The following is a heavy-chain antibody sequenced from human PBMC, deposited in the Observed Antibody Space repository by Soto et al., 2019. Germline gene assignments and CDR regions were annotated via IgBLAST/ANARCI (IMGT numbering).Heavy chain of an antibody. CDR3: ARDPPDFNSGFDY. V-gene: IGHV6-1*01. CDR2: TYYRSQWHY. Sequence: QTLSLTCAVSGDSVSDNGAAWNLIRQSPSRGLEWLGRTYYRSQWHYDYATSVRSRITINPDTSKNQLSLQLNSVTPEDTAVYYCARDPPDFNSGFDYWGQGTLVNVS. D-gene: IGHD1-26*01. CDR1: GDSVSDNGAA. J-gene: IGHJ4*02.